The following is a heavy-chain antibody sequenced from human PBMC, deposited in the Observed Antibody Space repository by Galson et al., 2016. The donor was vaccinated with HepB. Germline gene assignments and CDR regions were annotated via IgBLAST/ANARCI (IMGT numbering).Heavy chain of an antibody. CDR2: IYHSGRT. V-gene: IGHV4-4*02. CDR1: GFTFRSYVM. Sequence: SLRLSCAASGFTFRSYVMNWVRQAPGKGLEWIGEIYHSGRTNYSPSLKSRVTMSVDKSKNQFSLRLNSVTAADTAVYYCAVDYGGNSVFDSWGQGTLATVSS. CDR3: AVDYGGNSVFDS. J-gene: IGHJ4*02. D-gene: IGHD4-23*01.